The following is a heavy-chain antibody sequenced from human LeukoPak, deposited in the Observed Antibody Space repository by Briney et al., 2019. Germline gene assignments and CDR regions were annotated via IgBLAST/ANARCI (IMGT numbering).Heavy chain of an antibody. CDR2: INPNSGGT. Sequence: ASVKVSCKASGYTFTGYYMHWVRQAPGQGLEWMGWINPNSGGTNYAQKFQGRVTMTRDTSISTAYMELSRLRSDDTAVYYCARAVGCSSTSCYYFDYWGQGTLVTVSS. V-gene: IGHV1-2*02. CDR3: ARAVGCSSTSCYYFDY. D-gene: IGHD2-2*01. J-gene: IGHJ4*02. CDR1: GYTFTGYY.